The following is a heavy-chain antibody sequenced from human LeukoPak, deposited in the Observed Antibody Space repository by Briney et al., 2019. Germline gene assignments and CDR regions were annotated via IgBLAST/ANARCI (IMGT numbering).Heavy chain of an antibody. CDR2: INPNSGGS. V-gene: IGHV1-2*02. CDR1: GYTFTGYY. CDR3: ARDSSGWSTLDY. J-gene: IGHJ4*02. D-gene: IGHD6-19*01. Sequence: ASVKVSCKASGYTFTGYYMHWVRQAPGQGLEWMGWINPNSGGSNYAQKFQGRVTMTRDTSISTACMELSGLRSDDTAVYYCARDSSGWSTLDYWGQGTLVTVSS.